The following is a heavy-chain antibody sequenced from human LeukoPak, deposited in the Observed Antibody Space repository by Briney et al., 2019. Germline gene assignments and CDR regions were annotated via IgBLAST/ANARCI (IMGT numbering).Heavy chain of an antibody. V-gene: IGHV3-7*01. Sequence: PGGSLRLSCAASGFTFSNYFMSWVRQAPGKGLEWVANIKQDGSEKYYVDSAKGRFTISRDNAKNSLYLQMNSLRAEDTAVYYCARDDGILRFDPWGQGTLVTVSS. D-gene: IGHD1-14*01. CDR2: IKQDGSEK. CDR1: GFTFSNYF. CDR3: ARDDGILRFDP. J-gene: IGHJ5*02.